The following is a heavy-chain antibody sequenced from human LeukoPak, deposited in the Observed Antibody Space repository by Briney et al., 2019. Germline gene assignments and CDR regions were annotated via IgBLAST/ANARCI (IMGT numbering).Heavy chain of an antibody. Sequence: PGGSLRISCAASGFTLSTHDMLWVRQVTGKGLEWVSAIGAAGGTYYPGSVKGRFTISRENAKNSLYLQMNSLRVEDTAVYYCARGWERGFDCWGQGTLVTVSS. J-gene: IGHJ4*02. CDR2: IGAAGGT. V-gene: IGHV3-13*01. D-gene: IGHD1-26*01. CDR3: ARGWERGFDC. CDR1: GFTLSTHD.